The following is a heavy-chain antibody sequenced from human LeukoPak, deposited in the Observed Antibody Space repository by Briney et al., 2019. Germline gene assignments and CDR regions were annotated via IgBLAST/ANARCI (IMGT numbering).Heavy chain of an antibody. CDR2: INPNSGGT. J-gene: IGHJ3*02. D-gene: IGHD3-9*01. V-gene: IGHV1-2*02. CDR1: GYTFTGYY. Sequence: ASVKVSCKASGYTFTGYYMHWVRQAPGQGLEWMGWINPNSGGTNYAQKFQGRVTMTRDTSISTAYMELSRLRSDDTAVYYCARDRYGILTGYHDAFDIWGQGTMVTVSS. CDR3: ARDRYGILTGYHDAFDI.